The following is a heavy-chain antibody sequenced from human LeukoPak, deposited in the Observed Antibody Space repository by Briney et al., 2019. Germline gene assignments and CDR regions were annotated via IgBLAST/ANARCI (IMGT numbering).Heavy chain of an antibody. Sequence: PSETLSLTCTVSGGSISSYYWSWIRQPAEKGLEWIGHIYTSGSTNYNPSLKSRVTMSVDTSKNQFSLKLSSVTAADTAVYYCARGFHVLRYFDWLTDDYYFDYWGQGTLVTVSS. V-gene: IGHV4-4*07. J-gene: IGHJ4*02. CDR1: GGSISSYY. CDR2: IYTSGST. D-gene: IGHD3-9*01. CDR3: ARGFHVLRYFDWLTDDYYFDY.